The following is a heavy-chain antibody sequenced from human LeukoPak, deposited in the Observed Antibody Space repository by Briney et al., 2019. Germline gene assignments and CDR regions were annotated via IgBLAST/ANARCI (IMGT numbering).Heavy chain of an antibody. CDR2: ISGSGGST. CDR1: GFTFSSYS. Sequence: GGSLRLSCAASGFTFSSYSMNWVRQAPGKGLEWVSAISGSGGSTYYADSVKGRFTSSRDNSKNTLYLQMNSLRAEDTAVYYCARDGHCSGGSCYPRPIDYWGREPWSPSPQ. D-gene: IGHD2-15*01. V-gene: IGHV3-23*01. J-gene: IGHJ4*02. CDR3: ARDGHCSGGSCYPRPIDY.